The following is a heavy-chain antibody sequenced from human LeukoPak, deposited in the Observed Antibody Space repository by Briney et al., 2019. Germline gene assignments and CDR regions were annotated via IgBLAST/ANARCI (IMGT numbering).Heavy chain of an antibody. CDR1: GFTFSNYG. Sequence: GGSLRLSCVASGFTFSNYGMHWVRQAPGKGLEWVAVIPYDGSNTYYADSVKGWFTISRDNSKNTLYLQMNSLRAEDTAVYYCAKEGEYLLDDYWGQGPLVTVSS. D-gene: IGHD2-15*01. CDR3: AKEGEYLLDDY. V-gene: IGHV3-30*18. J-gene: IGHJ4*02. CDR2: IPYDGSNT.